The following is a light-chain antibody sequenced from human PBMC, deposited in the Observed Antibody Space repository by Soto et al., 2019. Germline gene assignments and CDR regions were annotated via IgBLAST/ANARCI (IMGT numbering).Light chain of an antibody. CDR2: AAS. Sequence: DIHMTQSPSSLSASVGYIFTITCRASQSISSYLNWYQQKPGKAPKILIYAASSLQSGVPSRLSGSGSGTDFTLTISGMKTEDFETYYCQQSYSNPWTFGQGTKVDIK. V-gene: IGKV1-39*01. J-gene: IGKJ1*01. CDR1: QSISSY. CDR3: QQSYSNPWT.